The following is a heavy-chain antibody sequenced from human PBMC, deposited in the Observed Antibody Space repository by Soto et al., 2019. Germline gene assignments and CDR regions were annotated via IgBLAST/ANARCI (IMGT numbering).Heavy chain of an antibody. V-gene: IGHV3-30-3*01. J-gene: IGHJ6*02. CDR2: ISYDGSNK. CDR3: ARVGPYDYTVYGMDV. CDR1: GFTFSSYA. Sequence: PGGALRLSCADSGFTFSSYAMHWVRQAPGKGLEWVAVISYDGSNKYYADSVKGRFTISRDNSKNTLYLQMNSLRAEDTAVYYCARVGPYDYTVYGMDVWGQGTTVTVSS. D-gene: IGHD4-4*01.